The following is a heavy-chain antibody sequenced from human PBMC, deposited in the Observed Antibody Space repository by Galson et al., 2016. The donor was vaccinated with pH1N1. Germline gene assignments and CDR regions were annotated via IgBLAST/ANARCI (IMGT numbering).Heavy chain of an antibody. D-gene: IGHD2/OR15-2a*01. V-gene: IGHV3-23*01. Sequence: SLRLSCAASGFTFSSYAMRWVRQAPGKGLEWVSGISGNGGSTYYADSVKGRFTISRDNSKNTLYLQMNSLRAEDTAVYYCAKTLTHDEILDAFDIWGQGTMVTVSS. CDR1: GFTFSSYA. CDR3: AKTLTHDEILDAFDI. J-gene: IGHJ3*02. CDR2: ISGNGGST.